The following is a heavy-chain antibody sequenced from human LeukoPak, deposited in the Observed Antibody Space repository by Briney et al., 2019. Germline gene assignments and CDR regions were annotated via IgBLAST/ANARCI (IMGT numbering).Heavy chain of an antibody. D-gene: IGHD2-15*01. V-gene: IGHV3-49*03. CDR1: GFTPGDYA. CDR3: TRAAYCSGGSCYYFDY. J-gene: IGHJ4*02. CDR2: IRGKPYGGTT. Sequence: GGSLRLSCTASGFTPGDYATSWFRQAPGKGLEWVGFIRGKPYGGTTEYAASVKGRFTFSREDSKSIAYLQMNSLKTEDTAVYYCTRAAYCSGGSCYYFDYWGQGTLVTVSS.